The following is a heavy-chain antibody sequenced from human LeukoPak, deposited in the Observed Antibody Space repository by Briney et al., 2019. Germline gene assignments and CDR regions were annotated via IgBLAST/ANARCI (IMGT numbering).Heavy chain of an antibody. CDR3: ARAPLSTDNRNDVGLDY. J-gene: IGHJ4*02. CDR1: GASINNYY. V-gene: IGHV4-59*01. CDR2: IPHSGST. D-gene: IGHD1-20*01. Sequence: PSETLSLTCTVSGASINNYYWNWIRQPPGKGLEWIGYIPHSGSTNYNPSLKSRVTISLDTSKNQLSLKLTSVTTADTAVYYCARAPLSTDNRNDVGLDYWSQGTLVTVSS.